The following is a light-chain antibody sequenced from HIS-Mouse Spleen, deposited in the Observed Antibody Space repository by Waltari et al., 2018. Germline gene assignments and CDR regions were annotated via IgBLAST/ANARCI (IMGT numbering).Light chain of an antibody. CDR3: AAWDDSLSGV. Sequence: QSVLTQPPSASGTPGQRVTISCSGSSSNIGSNYVYWYQQLPGTAPKLRIYRNKRRPSGGPDRFSGSKSGTSASLAISGLRSEDEADYYCAAWDDSLSGVFGGGTKLTVL. CDR1: SSNIGSNY. V-gene: IGLV1-47*01. CDR2: RNK. J-gene: IGLJ2*01.